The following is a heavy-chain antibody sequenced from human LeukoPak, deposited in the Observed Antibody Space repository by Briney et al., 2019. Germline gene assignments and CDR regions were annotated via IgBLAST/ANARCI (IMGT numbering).Heavy chain of an antibody. CDR2: ISSSSTYT. V-gene: IGHV3-11*05. J-gene: IGHJ4*02. D-gene: IGHD2-15*01. CDR1: GFIFRDYY. Sequence: GGSLRLSCAASGFIFRDYYMSWIRQAPGKGLEWVSYISSSSTYTNYADSVKGRFTISRDNAKNSLYLQMNSLRAEDTAVYYCERAATHLGYCSGGSCLDYWGQGTLVTVSS. CDR3: ERAATHLGYCSGGSCLDY.